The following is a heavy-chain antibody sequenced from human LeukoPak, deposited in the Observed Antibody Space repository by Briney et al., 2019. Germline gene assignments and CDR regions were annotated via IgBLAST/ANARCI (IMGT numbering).Heavy chain of an antibody. Sequence: PGGSLRLSCAASGFTFITNDMTWVRQAPGKGLEWVSVLYSDGKTKYADSVQGRFTISRDNSKNTLYLEMNSLSPDDTAVYYCARGVEPLAANTLAYWGQGTLVTVSS. CDR2: LYSDGKT. D-gene: IGHD1-14*01. V-gene: IGHV3-53*01. CDR3: ARGVEPLAANTLAY. CDR1: GFTFITND. J-gene: IGHJ4*02.